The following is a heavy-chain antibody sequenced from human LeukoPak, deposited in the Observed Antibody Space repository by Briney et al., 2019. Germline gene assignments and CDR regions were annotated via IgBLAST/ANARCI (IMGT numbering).Heavy chain of an antibody. D-gene: IGHD3-10*01. CDR2: ITNDGSST. CDR3: ARDLEYYYGSGSYYNKSAY. V-gene: IGHV3-74*01. J-gene: IGHJ4*02. CDR1: GLTFSSHW. Sequence: PGGSLRLSCAASGLTFSSHWMHWVRQAPGKGLVWVSRITNDGSSTTYADSVKGRFTISRDNAKNSLYLQMNSLRAEDTAVYYCARDLEYYYGSGSYYNKSAYWGQGTLVTVSS.